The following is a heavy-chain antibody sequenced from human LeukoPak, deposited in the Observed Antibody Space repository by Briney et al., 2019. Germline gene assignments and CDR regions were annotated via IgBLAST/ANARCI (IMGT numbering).Heavy chain of an antibody. CDR2: IIPIFGTA. CDR3: AREKIELSGSSGKDY. V-gene: IGHV1-69*06. CDR1: GGTFSSYA. D-gene: IGHD6-19*01. J-gene: IGHJ4*02. Sequence: ASVKVSCKASGGTFSSYAISWVRQAPGQGLEWMGGIIPIFGTANYAQKFQGRVTITADKSTSTAYMELSRLRSDDTAVYYCAREKIELSGSSGKDYWGQGTLVTVSS.